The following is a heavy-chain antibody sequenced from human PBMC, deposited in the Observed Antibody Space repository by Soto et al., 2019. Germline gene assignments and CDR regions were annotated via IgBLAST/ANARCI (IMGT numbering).Heavy chain of an antibody. CDR2: ISGSGGST. J-gene: IGHJ3*02. CDR1: GFTFSSYA. Sequence: GGSLRLSCAASGFTFSSYAMSWVRQAPGKGLEWVSAISGSGGSTYYADSVKGRFTISRDNSKNTLYLQMNSLRAEDTAVYYCAKDGEVWSGYWEDAFDIWGQGTMVTVSS. D-gene: IGHD3-3*01. CDR3: AKDGEVWSGYWEDAFDI. V-gene: IGHV3-23*01.